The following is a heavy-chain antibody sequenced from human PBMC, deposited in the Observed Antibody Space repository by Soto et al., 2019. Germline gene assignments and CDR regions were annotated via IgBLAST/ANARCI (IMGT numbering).Heavy chain of an antibody. V-gene: IGHV1-18*01. CDR3: ARQIQQDYYYYYYMDV. CDR1: GYTFTSYG. CDR2: ISAYNGNT. D-gene: IGHD5-18*01. Sequence: ASVKVSCKASGYTFTSYGISWVRQAPGQGLEWMGWISAYNGNTNYAQKLQGRVTMTTDTSTSTAYMELSSLRSEDTAVYYCARQIQQDYYYYYYMDVWGKGTTVTVSS. J-gene: IGHJ6*03.